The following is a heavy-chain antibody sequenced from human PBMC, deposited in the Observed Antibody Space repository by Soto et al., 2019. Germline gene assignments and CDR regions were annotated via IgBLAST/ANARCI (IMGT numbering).Heavy chain of an antibody. CDR2: IIPIFGTA. V-gene: IGHV1-69*01. D-gene: IGHD5-18*01. CDR3: PRVGGGYSYGLGGRPRSSMFDY. Sequence: QVQLVQSGAEVKKPGSSVKVSCKASGGTFSSYAISWVRQAPGQGLEWMGGIIPIFGTANYAQKFQGRVTITADESTSTAYMELSSLRPEDTAVYFCPRVGGGYSYGLGGRPRSSMFDYWGQGTLVTVSS. J-gene: IGHJ4*02. CDR1: GGTFSSYA.